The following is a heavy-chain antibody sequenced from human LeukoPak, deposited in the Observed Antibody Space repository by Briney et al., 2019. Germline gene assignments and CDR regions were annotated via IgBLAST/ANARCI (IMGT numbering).Heavy chain of an antibody. Sequence: GGSLRLSCAASGFTFSSYAMHWVRQAPGKGLEWVAVISYDGSNKYYADSVKGRFTISRDNSKNTLYLQMNGLRAEDTAVYYCARAGAGAIVGPRVDYWGQGTLVTVSS. D-gene: IGHD1-26*01. V-gene: IGHV3-30-3*01. CDR2: ISYDGSNK. CDR1: GFTFSSYA. J-gene: IGHJ4*02. CDR3: ARAGAGAIVGPRVDY.